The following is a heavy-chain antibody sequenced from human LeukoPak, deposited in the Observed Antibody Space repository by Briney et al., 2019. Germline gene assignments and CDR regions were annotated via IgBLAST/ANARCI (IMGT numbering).Heavy chain of an antibody. V-gene: IGHV3-30*18. Sequence: PGRSLRLSCAASGFTFSSYGMHWVRQAPGKGLEWVAVISYDGSEKYYADSVKGRFTISRDNSKNTLYLQMNSLRAEDTAVYYCAKSLSYCSSTSCYMDYWGQGTLVTVCS. CDR1: GFTFSSYG. D-gene: IGHD2-2*02. J-gene: IGHJ4*02. CDR2: ISYDGSEK. CDR3: AKSLSYCSSTSCYMDY.